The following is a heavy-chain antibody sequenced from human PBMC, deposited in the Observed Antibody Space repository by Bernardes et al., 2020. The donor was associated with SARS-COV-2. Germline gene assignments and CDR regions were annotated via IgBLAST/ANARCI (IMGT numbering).Heavy chain of an antibody. CDR2: INPNSAGT. D-gene: IGHD3-3*01. Sequence: ASVKVSCKASGYTFTGYYMHWVRQAPGQGLEWMGWINPNSAGTNYAQKFQGRVTMTRDTSISTAYMELSRLRSDDTAVYYCARGPYFGVVIIFGMDVWGQGTTVTVSS. J-gene: IGHJ6*02. CDR3: ARGPYFGVVIIFGMDV. CDR1: GYTFTGYY. V-gene: IGHV1-2*02.